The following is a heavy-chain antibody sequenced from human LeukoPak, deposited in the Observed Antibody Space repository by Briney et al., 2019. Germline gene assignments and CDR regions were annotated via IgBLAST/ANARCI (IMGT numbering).Heavy chain of an antibody. CDR1: GGTFSSYA. CDR3: ASGVEYSSSSRLNN. V-gene: IGHV1-2*02. CDR2: INPNSGGT. D-gene: IGHD6-6*01. J-gene: IGHJ4*02. Sequence: GSSVKVSCKASGGTFSSYAISWVRPAPGQGLGWMGWINPNSGGTNYAQKLQGRVTMTRDTSISTAYMELSRLRSDDTAVYYCASGVEYSSSSRLNNWGQGTLVTVSS.